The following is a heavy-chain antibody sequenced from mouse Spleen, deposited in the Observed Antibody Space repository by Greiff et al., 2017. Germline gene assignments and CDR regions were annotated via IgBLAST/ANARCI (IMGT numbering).Heavy chain of an antibody. CDR2: LDPSDSYT. CDR3: ARRRVNWDVYYFDY. Sequence: QVQLQQPGAELVMPGASVKLSCKASGYTFTSYWMHWVKQRPGQGLEWIGELDPSDSYTNYNQKFKGKATLTVDKSSSTAYMQLSSLTSEDSAVYDCARRRVNWDVYYFDYWGQGTTLTVSS. J-gene: IGHJ2*01. CDR1: GYTFTSYW. V-gene: IGHV1-69*01. D-gene: IGHD4-1*01.